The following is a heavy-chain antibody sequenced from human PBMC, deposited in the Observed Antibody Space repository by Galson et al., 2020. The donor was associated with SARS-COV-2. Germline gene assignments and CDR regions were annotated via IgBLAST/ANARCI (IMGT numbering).Heavy chain of an antibody. CDR1: GFSFSSCA. CDR3: AKGRDSGFGYGGSFDF. CDR2: ISNRGGRT. V-gene: IGHV3-23*01. J-gene: IGHJ4*02. Sequence: GGSLRLSCAASGFSFSSCAMSWIRQAPGKGLEWVSTISNRGGRTNYADSVKGHFIISRDNSNNTLYLQMHSLRAEDTALYYCAKGRDSGFGYGGSFDFWGQGTLVTVSS. D-gene: IGHD5-18*01.